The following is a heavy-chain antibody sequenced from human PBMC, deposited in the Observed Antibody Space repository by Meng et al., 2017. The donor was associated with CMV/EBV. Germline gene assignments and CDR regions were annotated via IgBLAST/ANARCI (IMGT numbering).Heavy chain of an antibody. J-gene: IGHJ4*02. CDR1: GGSISSSSYY. CDR3: ARDSSRWVTKYYFDY. V-gene: IGHV4-39*07. Sequence: LQLQESGPGLVKPSETLSLTCTVSGGSISSSSYYWGWIRQPPGKGLEWIGSIYYSGSTYYNPSLKSRVTISVDTSKNQFSLKLSSVTAADTAVYYCARDSSRWVTKYYFDYWGQGTLVTVSS. CDR2: IYYSGST. D-gene: IGHD4-17*01.